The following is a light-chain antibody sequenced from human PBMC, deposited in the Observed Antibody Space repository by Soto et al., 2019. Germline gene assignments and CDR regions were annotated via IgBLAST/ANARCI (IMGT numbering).Light chain of an antibody. CDR2: EVS. V-gene: IGLV2-8*01. CDR3: TSYAGSNNYV. Sequence: QSVLTQPPSASGSPGQSVTISCTGTSSDVGGYNYVSWYQQHPGKAPKLMIYEVSKRPSGVPDRFSGSKSGNTASLTVSGLQAADEADYYCTSYAGSNNYVFGTGTQLTVL. CDR1: SSDVGGYNY. J-gene: IGLJ1*01.